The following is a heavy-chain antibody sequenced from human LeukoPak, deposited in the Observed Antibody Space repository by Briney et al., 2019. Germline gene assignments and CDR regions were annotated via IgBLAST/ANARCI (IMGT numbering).Heavy chain of an antibody. CDR1: GFLFNNYG. V-gene: IGHV3-23*01. CDR2: ISNDGGGT. CDR3: AKGCSGYFADL. D-gene: IGHD2-15*01. J-gene: IGHJ5*02. Sequence: RPGWSLRLSCAASGFLFNNYGLIWVRQAPGKGLQWVSAISNDGGGTTYADFVKGRFTISRDNSKHTLFLQMNSLRAEDTALYYCAKGCSGYFADLWGQGTLVTVSS.